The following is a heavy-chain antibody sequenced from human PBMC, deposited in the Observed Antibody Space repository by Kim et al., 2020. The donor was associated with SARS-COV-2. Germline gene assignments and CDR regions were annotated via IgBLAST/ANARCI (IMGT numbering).Heavy chain of an antibody. V-gene: IGHV4-34*01. J-gene: IGHJ6*02. CDR3: ARGDRSSGWNDYYYGMDV. CDR2: INHSGST. D-gene: IGHD6-19*01. CDR1: GGSFSGYY. Sequence: SETLSLTCAVYGGSFSGYYWSWIRQPPGKGLEWIGEINHSGSTNYNPSLKSRVTISVDTSKNQFSLKLSSVTAADTAVYYCARGDRSSGWNDYYYGMDVWGQGTTVTVSS.